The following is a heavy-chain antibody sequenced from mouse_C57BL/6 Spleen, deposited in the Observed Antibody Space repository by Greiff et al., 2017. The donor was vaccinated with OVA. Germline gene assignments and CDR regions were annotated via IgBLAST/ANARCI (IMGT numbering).Heavy chain of an antibody. D-gene: IGHD2-2*01. V-gene: IGHV5-17*01. J-gene: IGHJ4*01. Sequence: DVQLVESGGGLVKPGGSLTLSCAASGFTFSDYGMHWVRQAPEQGLEWVAYISSGSSTLYYADTVKGRFTISRDNAKNTLFLQMTSLRSEDTAMYYCARWLGAMDYWGQGTSVTVSS. CDR3: ARWLGAMDY. CDR1: GFTFSDYG. CDR2: ISSGSSTL.